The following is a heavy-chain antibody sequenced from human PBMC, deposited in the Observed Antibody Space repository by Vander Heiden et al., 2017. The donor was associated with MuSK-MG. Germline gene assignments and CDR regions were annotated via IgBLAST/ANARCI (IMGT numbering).Heavy chain of an antibody. CDR3: ARLAVRGGRYYYYMDV. V-gene: IGHV4-39*01. CDR2: IYYSGST. CDR1: GGSISSSSYY. Sequence: QLQLQESGPGLVKPSETLSLTCTVSGGSISSSSYYWGWIRQPPGKGLEWIGSIYYSGSTYYNPSLKSRVTISVDTSKNQFSLKLSSVTAADTAVYYCARLAVRGGRYYYYMDVWGKGTTVTVSS. D-gene: IGHD3-10*01. J-gene: IGHJ6*03.